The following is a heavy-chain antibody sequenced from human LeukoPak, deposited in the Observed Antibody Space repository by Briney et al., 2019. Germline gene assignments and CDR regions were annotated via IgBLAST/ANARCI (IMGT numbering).Heavy chain of an antibody. CDR1: GGSISSYY. J-gene: IGHJ5*02. CDR2: IYGSGST. V-gene: IGHV4-59*01. D-gene: IGHD1-1*01. Sequence: SETQSLTCTVSGGSISSYYWSWLRQPPGKGLEWIGHIYGSGSTNYNPSLKSRVTLSVDTSKNQFSLKLSSVTAADTAVYYCAREGTSGTHLNWFDPWGQGTLVTVSS. CDR3: AREGTSGTHLNWFDP.